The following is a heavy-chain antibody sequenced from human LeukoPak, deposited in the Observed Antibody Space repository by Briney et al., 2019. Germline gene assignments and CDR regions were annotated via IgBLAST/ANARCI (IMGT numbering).Heavy chain of an antibody. CDR3: ARALSGWHDIDY. J-gene: IGHJ4*02. CDR1: GFTFSSYS. Sequence: GGSLRLSCAASGFTFSSYSMNWVRQAPGKGLEWVSSISSSSSYIYYADSVKGRFTISRGNAKNSLYLQMNSLRAEDTAVYYCARALSGWHDIDYWGQGTLVTVSS. V-gene: IGHV3-21*01. CDR2: ISSSSSYI. D-gene: IGHD6-19*01.